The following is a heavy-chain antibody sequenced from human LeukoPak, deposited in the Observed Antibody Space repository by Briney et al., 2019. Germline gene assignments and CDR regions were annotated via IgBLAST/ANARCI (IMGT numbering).Heavy chain of an antibody. CDR3: ASQVRPTTYYDILTGFFYFDY. D-gene: IGHD3-9*01. J-gene: IGHJ4*02. CDR1: GFTFSTYSMN. V-gene: IGHV4-59*05. Sequence: SGGSLRLSCAASGFTFSTYSMNWVRQAPGKGLEWIGSIYYSGSTYYNPSLKSRVTISVDTSKNQFSLKLSSVTAADTAVYYCASQVRPTTYYDILTGFFYFDYWGQGTLVTVSS. CDR2: IYYSGST.